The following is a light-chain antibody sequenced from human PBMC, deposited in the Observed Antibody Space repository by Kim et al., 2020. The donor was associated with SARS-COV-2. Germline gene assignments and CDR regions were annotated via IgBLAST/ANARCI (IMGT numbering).Light chain of an antibody. CDR1: ESVSGSY. V-gene: IGKV3-20*01. J-gene: IGKJ2*01. Sequence: LAPGERATLSCRASESVSGSYLAWYQQKPGQAPRLLIYGASSRATGIPDRFSGSGSGTDFTLIISRLETEDFAVYYCQHYGRSPYTFGQGTKLEI. CDR3: QHYGRSPYT. CDR2: GAS.